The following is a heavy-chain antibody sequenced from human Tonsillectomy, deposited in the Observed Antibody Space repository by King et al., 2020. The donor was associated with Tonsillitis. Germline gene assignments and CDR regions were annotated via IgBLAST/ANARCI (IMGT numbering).Heavy chain of an antibody. V-gene: IGHV4-38-2*01. CDR1: GYSISSGYY. CDR2: IYHSGST. Sequence: QLQESGPGLVKPSETLSLTCDVSGYSISSGYYWGWIRQPPGKGLGWIGSIYHSGSTYYNPSLKSRVTISVDTSKNQFSLKLSSVTAADTAVYYCARGRIMITFGGVIPFDYWGQGTLVTVSS. J-gene: IGHJ4*02. D-gene: IGHD3-16*02. CDR3: ARGRIMITFGGVIPFDY.